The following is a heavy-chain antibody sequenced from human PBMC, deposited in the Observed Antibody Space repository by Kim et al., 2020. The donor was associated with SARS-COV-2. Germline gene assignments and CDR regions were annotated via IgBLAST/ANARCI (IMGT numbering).Heavy chain of an antibody. CDR3: ASQYSGSYYHFDY. J-gene: IGHJ4*02. Sequence: YHPALKRRVTISVDTSKNQFSLKLASVTAADTAVYYCASQYSGSYYHFDYWGQGTLVTVSS. D-gene: IGHD1-26*01. V-gene: IGHV4-61*07.